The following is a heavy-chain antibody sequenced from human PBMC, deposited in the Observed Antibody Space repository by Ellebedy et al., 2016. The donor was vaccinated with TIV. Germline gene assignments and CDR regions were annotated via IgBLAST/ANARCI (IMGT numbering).Heavy chain of an antibody. Sequence: GGSLRLXXAASGFTFSSYWMSWVRQAPGKGLEWVANIKQGGSEKYYVDSVKGRFTISRDDAKKSLYLQMNSLRADDTAVYYCARVRAAARRAYYYYGMDVWGQGTTVTVSS. CDR1: GFTFSSYW. CDR2: IKQGGSEK. J-gene: IGHJ6*02. D-gene: IGHD6-6*01. CDR3: ARVRAAARRAYYYYGMDV. V-gene: IGHV3-7*01.